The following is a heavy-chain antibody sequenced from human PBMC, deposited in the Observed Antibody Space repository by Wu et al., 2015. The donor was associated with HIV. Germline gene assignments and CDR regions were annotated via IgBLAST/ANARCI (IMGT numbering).Heavy chain of an antibody. CDR3: ARATFGDDAFDI. CDR2: MNPNSGNT. V-gene: IGHV1-8*01. J-gene: IGHJ3*02. D-gene: IGHD3-10*01. Sequence: QVQLVQSGAEVKKPGASVKVSCKASGYTFTSSDINWVRQATGQGLEWMGWMNPNSGNTGYAQKFQGRVTMTRDTSTATAYMELSSLRSEDTAMYYCARATFGDDAFDIWAKGQCSPSLQ. CDR1: GYTFTSSD.